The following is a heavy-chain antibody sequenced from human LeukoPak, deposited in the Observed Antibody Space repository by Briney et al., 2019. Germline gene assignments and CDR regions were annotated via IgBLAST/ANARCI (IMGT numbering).Heavy chain of an antibody. Sequence: ASVKVSCKASGYTFTGYYMHWVRQAPGQGLEWMGWINPNSGGTNYAQKFQGRVTMSRDMSTTTDYMELSSLRSEDTAVYYCARDNSVGDIAWWFDPWGQGTLVTVSS. CDR2: INPNSGGT. CDR3: ARDNSVGDIAWWFDP. V-gene: IGHV1-2*02. D-gene: IGHD3-16*02. CDR1: GYTFTGYY. J-gene: IGHJ5*02.